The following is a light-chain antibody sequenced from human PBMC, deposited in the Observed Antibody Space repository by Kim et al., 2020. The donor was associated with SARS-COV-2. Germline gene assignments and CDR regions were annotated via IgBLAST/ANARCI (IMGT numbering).Light chain of an antibody. V-gene: IGKV1-5*03. CDR1: QSINNW. CDR2: KAS. J-gene: IGKJ1*01. CDR3: QQYNSYPRT. Sequence: GDRVTIACRASQSINNWLAWYQQKPGKAPKLLIYKASNLESGVPSRFSGSGSGTEFTLTIVSLQPDDFATYYCQQYNSYPRTFG.